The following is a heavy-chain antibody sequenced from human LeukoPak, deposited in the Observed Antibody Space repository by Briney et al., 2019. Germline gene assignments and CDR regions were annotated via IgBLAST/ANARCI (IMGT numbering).Heavy chain of an antibody. CDR2: IRYDGSNK. J-gene: IGHJ4*02. CDR1: GFTFSSYG. V-gene: IGHV3-30*02. D-gene: IGHD2-21*02. CDR3: AKDPEWLVVTATYYFDY. Sequence: PGGSLRLSCAPSGFTFSSYGMHCVRQAPGKGLEGVAFIRYDGSNKYYADSVKGRFTISRDNSKNTLYLQMNSLRAEDTAVYYCAKDPEWLVVTATYYFDYWGQGTLVTVSS.